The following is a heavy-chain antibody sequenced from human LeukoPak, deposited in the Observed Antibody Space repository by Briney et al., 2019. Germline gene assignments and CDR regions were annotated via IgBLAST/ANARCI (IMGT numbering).Heavy chain of an antibody. V-gene: IGHV3-23*01. Sequence: PGGSLRLSCAASGFTFTTFAMSWVRQAPGKGLEWVSTVSDRDDSTYYADSVKGRFTISRDRSKNTLLLQMNSLRAEDMAVYYCAKHKENYGDSCLDDYWGQGTLVTVSS. CDR2: VSDRDDST. CDR1: GFTFTTFA. J-gene: IGHJ4*02. D-gene: IGHD4-17*01. CDR3: AKHKENYGDSCLDDY.